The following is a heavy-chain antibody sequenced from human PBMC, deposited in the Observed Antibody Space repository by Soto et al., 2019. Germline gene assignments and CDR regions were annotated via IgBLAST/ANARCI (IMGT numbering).Heavy chain of an antibody. CDR1: GDTLTELP. D-gene: IGHD3-9*01. Sequence: SLKVCCKVSGDTLTELPMHWVRHAPGQGLEWMGGFDPEDGETIYAQKFQGRVTMTEDTSTDTAYMELSSLRSEDTAVYYCATENWRLNYDILTGYYNNYYYYGMDVWGQGTTVTVSS. J-gene: IGHJ6*02. CDR3: ATENWRLNYDILTGYYNNYYYYGMDV. V-gene: IGHV1-24*01. CDR2: FDPEDGET.